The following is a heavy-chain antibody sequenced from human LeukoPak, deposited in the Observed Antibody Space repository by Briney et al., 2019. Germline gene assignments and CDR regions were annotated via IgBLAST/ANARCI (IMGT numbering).Heavy chain of an antibody. CDR2: IYSGGST. CDR3: ANGERF. V-gene: IGHV3-23*03. CDR1: GFTFSSYA. J-gene: IGHJ4*02. Sequence: PGGSLRLSCAASGFTFSSYAMSWVRQAPGKGLEWVSVIYSGGSTYYADSVKGRFTISRDNSKNTLYLQMNSLRAEDTAVYYCANGERFWGQGTLVTVSS.